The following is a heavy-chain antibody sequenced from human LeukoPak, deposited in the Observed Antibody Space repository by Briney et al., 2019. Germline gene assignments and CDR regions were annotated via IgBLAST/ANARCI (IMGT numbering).Heavy chain of an antibody. J-gene: IGHJ6*02. D-gene: IGHD3-10*01. V-gene: IGHV4-30-2*01. CDR3: ARDKITMVRGVIITGYYYYGMDV. CDR1: GGSISSGGYS. Sequence: SETLSLTCAVSGGSISSGGYSWSWIRQPPGKGLEWIGYIYHSGSTYYNPSLKSRVTISVDRSKNQFSLKLSSVTAADTAVYYCARDKITMVRGVIITGYYYYGMDVWGQGTTVTVSS. CDR2: IYHSGST.